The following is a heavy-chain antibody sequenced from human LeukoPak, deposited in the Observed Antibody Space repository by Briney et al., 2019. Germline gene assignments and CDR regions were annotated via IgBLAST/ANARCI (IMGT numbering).Heavy chain of an antibody. CDR1: GYTFTGYY. CDR2: INPNSGGT. J-gene: IGHJ6*02. D-gene: IGHD2-2*01. Sequence: ASVKVSCKASGYTFTGYYMHWVRQAPGQGLEWMGWINPNSGGTNYAQKFQGRVTMTRDTSNSTAYMELSRLRSDDTAVYYCARVKAAHCSSTSCLSPYYGMDVWGQGTTVTVFS. CDR3: ARVKAAHCSSTSCLSPYYGMDV. V-gene: IGHV1-2*02.